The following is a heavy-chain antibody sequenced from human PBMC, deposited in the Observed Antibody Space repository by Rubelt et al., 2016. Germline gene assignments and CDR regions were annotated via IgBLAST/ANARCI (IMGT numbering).Heavy chain of an antibody. CDR1: GYTFTTYG. Sequence: QVQLVQSGAEVKKPGASVKVSCEASGYTFTTYGISWVRKAPGQGLEWRGWISTYHGNTDYAQKLQGRITGTTETTTRTVYRERRSLRSYDTAMYYCAGDYGVRGQGTTVTVS. CDR3: AGDYGV. J-gene: IGHJ6*02. CDR2: ISTYHGNT. V-gene: IGHV1-18*01. D-gene: IGHD3-10*01.